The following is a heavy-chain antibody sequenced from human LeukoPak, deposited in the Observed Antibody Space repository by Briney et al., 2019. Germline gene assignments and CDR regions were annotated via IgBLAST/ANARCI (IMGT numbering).Heavy chain of an antibody. J-gene: IGHJ4*02. V-gene: IGHV3-15*01. D-gene: IGHD3-10*01. CDR3: ATDRPWRGVY. Sequence: PGGSLRLSCAASGFPFSNAWMNWVRQAPGKGLEWVGRIKTKTDGGTTDYAAPVKGRFTISRDDSKNTLYLQMNSLKIEDTAVYYCATDRPWRGVYWGQGTLVTASS. CDR1: GFPFSNAW. CDR2: IKTKTDGGTT.